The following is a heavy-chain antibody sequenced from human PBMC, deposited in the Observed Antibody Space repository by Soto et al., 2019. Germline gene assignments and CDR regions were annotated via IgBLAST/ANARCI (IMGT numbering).Heavy chain of an antibody. D-gene: IGHD6-19*01. J-gene: IGHJ4*02. Sequence: ASVKVSCKASGYTFTGYYMHWVRQAPGQGLEWMGWINPNSGGTNYAQKFQGWVTMTRDTSISTAYMELSRLRSDDTAVYYCARVAESGWYRFDYWGQGTLVTVSS. CDR1: GYTFTGYY. CDR2: INPNSGGT. V-gene: IGHV1-2*04. CDR3: ARVAESGWYRFDY.